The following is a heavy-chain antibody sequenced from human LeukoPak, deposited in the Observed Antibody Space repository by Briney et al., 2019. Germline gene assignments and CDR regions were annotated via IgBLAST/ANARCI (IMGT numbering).Heavy chain of an antibody. D-gene: IGHD6-13*01. CDR2: IYTSGST. Sequence: SETLSLTCTVSGGSISSYYWSWIRQPVGKGLEWIGRIYTSGSTNYNPSLKSRVTMSVDTSKNQLSLKLSSVTAADTAVYYCARDGPYSSSWYVDYWGQGTLVTVSS. V-gene: IGHV4-4*07. CDR3: ARDGPYSSSWYVDY. J-gene: IGHJ4*02. CDR1: GGSISSYY.